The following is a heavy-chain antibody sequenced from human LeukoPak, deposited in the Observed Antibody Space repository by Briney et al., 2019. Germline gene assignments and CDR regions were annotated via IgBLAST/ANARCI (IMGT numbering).Heavy chain of an antibody. J-gene: IGHJ4*02. CDR2: IYYSGST. CDR3: ARDHVDGYNYYFDY. D-gene: IGHD5-24*01. V-gene: IGHV4-61*01. Sequence: SETLSLTCTVSGGSFSSDSYYWSWIRQPPGKGLEWIGYIYYSGSTNYNPSLKSRVTISVDTSKNQFSLKLSSVTAADTAVYYCARDHVDGYNYYFDYWGQGTLVTVSS. CDR1: GGSFSSDSYY.